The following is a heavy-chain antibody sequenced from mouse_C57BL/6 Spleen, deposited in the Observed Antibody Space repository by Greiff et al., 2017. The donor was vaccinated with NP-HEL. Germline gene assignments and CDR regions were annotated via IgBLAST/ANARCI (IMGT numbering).Heavy chain of an antibody. CDR1: GYSFTDYN. CDR3: APSKATDSYYSPPGDY. Sequence: VQLQQSGPELVKPGASVKISCKASGYSFTDYNMNWVKQSNGKSLEWIGVINPNYGTTSYNQKFKGKATLTVDQSSSTAYMQLNRLTSEDSAVYYCAPSKATDSYYSPPGDYWGQGTTLTVSS. CDR2: INPNYGTT. J-gene: IGHJ2*01. D-gene: IGHD2-12*01. V-gene: IGHV1-39*01.